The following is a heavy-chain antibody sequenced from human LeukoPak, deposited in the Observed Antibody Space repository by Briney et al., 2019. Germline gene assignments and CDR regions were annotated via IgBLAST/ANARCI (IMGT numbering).Heavy chain of an antibody. CDR3: AKDIDISSWYIYFDY. Sequence: GGSLRLSCAASGFTFSSYAMSWVRQAPGKGLEWVSAISGSGGSTYYADSVKGRFTISRDNSKNTLYLQMNSLRAEDTAVYYCAKDIDISSWYIYFDYWGQGTLVTVSS. CDR2: ISGSGGST. D-gene: IGHD6-13*01. V-gene: IGHV3-23*01. CDR1: GFTFSSYA. J-gene: IGHJ4*02.